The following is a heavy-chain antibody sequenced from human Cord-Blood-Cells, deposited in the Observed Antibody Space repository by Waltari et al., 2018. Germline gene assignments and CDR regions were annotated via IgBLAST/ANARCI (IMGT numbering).Heavy chain of an antibody. D-gene: IGHD5-18*01. Sequence: QLHLQESGAGLVKPSETLSLTCTVSGRPIRSSSYYCGWIRQRPGKGLEWIGSTYYSGSTYYNPSRKSRVTISVDTSKNQFSLKLSSVTAADTAVYYCATVSGYSYGYWYFDLWGRGTLVTVSS. J-gene: IGHJ2*01. CDR1: GRPIRSSSYY. CDR3: ATVSGYSYGYWYFDL. CDR2: TYYSGST. V-gene: IGHV4-39*01.